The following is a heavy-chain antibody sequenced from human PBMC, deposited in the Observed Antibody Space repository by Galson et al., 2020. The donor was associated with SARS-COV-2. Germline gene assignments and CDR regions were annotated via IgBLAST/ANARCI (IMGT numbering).Heavy chain of an antibody. CDR3: ARGLILGYCSSTSCYGGLDY. V-gene: IGHV4-38-2*02. J-gene: IGHJ4*02. D-gene: IGHD2-2*01. CDR1: GYSISSGYY. Sequence: SETLSLTCTVSGYSISSGYYWGWIRQPPGKGLEWIGSIYHSGSTYYNPSLKSRVTISVDTSKNQFSLKLSSVTAADTAVYYCARGLILGYCSSTSCYGGLDYWGQGTLVTVSS. CDR2: IYHSGST.